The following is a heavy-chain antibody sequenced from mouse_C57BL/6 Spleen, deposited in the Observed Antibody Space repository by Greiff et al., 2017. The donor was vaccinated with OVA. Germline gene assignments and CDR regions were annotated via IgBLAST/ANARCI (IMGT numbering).Heavy chain of an antibody. CDR1: GFTFSSYA. CDR3: ARAITTVVASYYFDD. J-gene: IGHJ2*01. Sequence: EVQGVESGGGLVKPGGSLKLSCAASGFTFSSYAMSWVRQTPEKRLEWVATISDGGSYTYYPDNVKGRFTISRDNAKNNLYLQMSHLKSEDTAMYYCARAITTVVASYYFDDWGQGTTLTVSS. D-gene: IGHD1-1*01. CDR2: ISDGGSYT. V-gene: IGHV5-4*01.